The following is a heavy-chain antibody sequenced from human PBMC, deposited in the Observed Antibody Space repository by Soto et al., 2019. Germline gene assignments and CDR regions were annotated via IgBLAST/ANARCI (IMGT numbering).Heavy chain of an antibody. CDR1: GFTFTSSA. D-gene: IGHD6-13*01. J-gene: IGHJ6*02. Sequence: SVKVSCKASGFTFTSSAVQWVRQARGQRLEWIGWIVVGSGNTNYAQKFQERVTITRDMSTSTAYMEPSSLRSEDTAVYYCAADAAFAAAGIFSGMDVWGQGTTVTVSS. CDR3: AADAAFAAAGIFSGMDV. CDR2: IVVGSGNT. V-gene: IGHV1-58*01.